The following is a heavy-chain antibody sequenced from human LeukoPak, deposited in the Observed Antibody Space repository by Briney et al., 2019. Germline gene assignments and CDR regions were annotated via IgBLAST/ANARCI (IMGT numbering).Heavy chain of an antibody. CDR3: ARAGGPHSFDY. D-gene: IGHD3-10*01. CDR1: GGSISSYY. CDR2: IYYSGST. Sequence: PSETLSLTCTVSGGSISSYYWSWIRQPPGKGLEWIGYIYYSGSTNYNPSLKSRVTISVDTSKNQFSLELSSVTAADTAVYYCARAGGPHSFDYWGQGTLVTVSS. V-gene: IGHV4-59*01. J-gene: IGHJ4*02.